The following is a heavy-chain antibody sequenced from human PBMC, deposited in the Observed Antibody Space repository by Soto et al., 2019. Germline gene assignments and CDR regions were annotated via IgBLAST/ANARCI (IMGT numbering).Heavy chain of an antibody. J-gene: IGHJ4*02. CDR2: ISGSGDVT. D-gene: IGHD3-10*01. V-gene: IGHV3-23*01. CDR1: GFPFSNYA. CDR3: ASKLTFGASSDF. Sequence: GGSLRLSCAASGFPFSNYAMNWARQAPGKGLDWVSTISGSGDVTHYADSVRGRFTMSRDNSRNTLYLQLNSLRAEDTAVYYCASKLTFGASSDFWGQGTLVTVSS.